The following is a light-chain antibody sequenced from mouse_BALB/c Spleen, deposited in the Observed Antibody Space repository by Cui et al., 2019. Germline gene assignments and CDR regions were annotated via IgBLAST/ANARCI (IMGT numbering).Light chain of an antibody. CDR1: QSIIDSDGKTY. J-gene: IGKJ1*01. V-gene: IGKV1-135*01. CDR2: LVS. CDR3: WQGTHFPQT. Sequence: DVVMTQTPLTLSVTIGQPASISCKSSQSIIDSDGKTYLNWLLQRPGKSPKRLIYLVSNLDSGVPDRFTGSGSGTDVTLKISRVEAEDLVVYYCWQGTHFPQTFGGGTKLEIK.